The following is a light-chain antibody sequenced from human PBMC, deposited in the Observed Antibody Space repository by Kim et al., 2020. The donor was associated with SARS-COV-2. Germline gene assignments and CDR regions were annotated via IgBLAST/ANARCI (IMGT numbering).Light chain of an antibody. CDR2: AAS. CDR1: QNIINY. J-gene: IGKJ2*01. V-gene: IGKV1-39*01. CDR3: QQSYSTPRT. Sequence: ASVGDRVTITCRASQNIINYLNWYQQKPEKAPKLLIYAASSLQSGVPSRFSGSGSGTDFTLTISSLQPEDFATYYCQQSYSTPRTFGQGTKLEI.